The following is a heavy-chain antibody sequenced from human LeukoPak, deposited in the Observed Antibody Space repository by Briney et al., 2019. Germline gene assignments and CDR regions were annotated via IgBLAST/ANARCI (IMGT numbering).Heavy chain of an antibody. J-gene: IGHJ4*02. D-gene: IGHD6-13*01. CDR1: GFTVSSNY. CDR3: ARDVSGSSSWSDFDY. V-gene: IGHV3-66*01. CDR2: IYSGGST. Sequence: GGSLRLSCAASGFTVSSNYMSWVRQAPGKGLEWVSVIYSGGSTFYADSVRGRFTTSRDNSKNTLYLQMNSLRAEDTSVYYCARDVSGSSSWSDFDYWGQGTLVTVSS.